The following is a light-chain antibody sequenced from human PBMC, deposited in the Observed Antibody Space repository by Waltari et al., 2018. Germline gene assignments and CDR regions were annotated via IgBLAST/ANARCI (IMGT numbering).Light chain of an antibody. CDR2: VNSDGSN. CDR3: ETGGHGTWV. CDR1: SGHRTNV. J-gene: IGLJ3*02. Sequence: QLVLTQSPSASASLGASVKLTCTLSSGHRTNVIAWHQHQPERGPRYVMKVNSDGSNSKGDEIPERCSGSSSGAERYLTISSLQSEDEADYYCETGGHGTWVFGGGTKLTVL. V-gene: IGLV4-69*01.